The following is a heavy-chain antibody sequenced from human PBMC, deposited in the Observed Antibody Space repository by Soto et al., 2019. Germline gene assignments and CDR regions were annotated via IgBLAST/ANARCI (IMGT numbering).Heavy chain of an antibody. CDR2: VYYTGST. CDR3: AREFGTTLTTFDS. D-gene: IGHD4-17*01. J-gene: IGHJ4*02. Sequence: QVQLQESGPGLVKPSETLSLTCTVSDGSISSHYWSWIRQPPGKRLEWIGYVYYTGSTNYNPSLKSRVTLPIDTFKNQFSLNLTSVTAADTAVYYCAREFGTTLTTFDSWGQGTLVTVSS. CDR1: DGSISSHY. V-gene: IGHV4-59*11.